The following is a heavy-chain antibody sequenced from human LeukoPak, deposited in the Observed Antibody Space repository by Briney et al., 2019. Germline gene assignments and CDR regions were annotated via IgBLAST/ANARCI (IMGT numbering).Heavy chain of an antibody. CDR3: ARGGSRHPSPEDY. CDR1: GFTFSSYA. Sequence: AGGSLRLSCAASGFTFSSYAMHWVRQAPGKGLEWVAVISYDGSNKYYADSVKGRFTISRDNSKNTLYLQMNSLRAEDTAVYYCARGGSRHPSPEDYWGQGTLVTVSS. D-gene: IGHD1-1*01. CDR2: ISYDGSNK. V-gene: IGHV3-30-3*01. J-gene: IGHJ4*02.